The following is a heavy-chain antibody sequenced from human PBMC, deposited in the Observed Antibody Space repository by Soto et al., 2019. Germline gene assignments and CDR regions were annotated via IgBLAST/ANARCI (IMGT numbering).Heavy chain of an antibody. Sequence: FWGWVRQPPGKGVEWIGSVDYSGTADFSPSLATRVTFHVDTSKNQFSLTLYSVTAADTAVYYCARITGRHLDYWGQGILVTVSA. CDR1: F. D-gene: IGHD1-20*01. CDR3: ARITGRHLDY. V-gene: IGHV4-39*01. J-gene: IGHJ4*02. CDR2: VDYSGTA.